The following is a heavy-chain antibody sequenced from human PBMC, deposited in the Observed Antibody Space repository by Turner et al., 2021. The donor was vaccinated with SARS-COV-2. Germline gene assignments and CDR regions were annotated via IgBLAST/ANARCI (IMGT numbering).Heavy chain of an antibody. CDR3: ARDPGYSGYDYWQNTEFFDY. Sequence: EVQLVESGGVLFKPGGSLRLSCEASGFTFSSYSMNWVRQAPGKGLEWVSSISSSRSYIYYADSVKGRFTISRDNAKNSLYLQMNSLRAEDTAVYYCARDPGYSGYDYWQNTEFFDYWGQGTLVTVSS. D-gene: IGHD5-12*01. J-gene: IGHJ4*02. CDR2: ISSSRSYI. V-gene: IGHV3-21*01. CDR1: GFTFSSYS.